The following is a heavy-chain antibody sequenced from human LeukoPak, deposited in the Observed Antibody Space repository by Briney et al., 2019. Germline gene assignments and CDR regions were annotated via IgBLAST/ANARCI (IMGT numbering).Heavy chain of an antibody. CDR1: GYTFTGYY. J-gene: IGHJ2*01. CDR3: ARGESGAPNWYFDL. V-gene: IGHV1-2*02. CDR2: INPNSGGT. Sequence: GASVKVSCKASGYTFTGYYMHWVRQAPGQGLEWMGWINPNSGGTNYAQKFQGRVTMTRDTSISTAYMELSRLRSEDTAVYYCARGESGAPNWYFDLWGRGTLVTASS. D-gene: IGHD2/OR15-2a*01.